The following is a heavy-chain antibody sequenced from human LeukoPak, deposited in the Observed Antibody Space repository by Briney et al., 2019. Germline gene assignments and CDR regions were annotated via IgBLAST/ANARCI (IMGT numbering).Heavy chain of an antibody. D-gene: IGHD6-19*01. J-gene: IGHJ4*02. CDR3: ARIDSSDWPNGDY. V-gene: IGHV3-74*01. CDR2: ISSYGTTT. CDR1: GFTFSSYS. Sequence: TGGSLRLSCAASGFTFSSYSMNWVRQAPGKGLEWVSRISSYGTTTNYADSVKGRFTISRDNAKNTLYLQMHSLRAEDTAVYYCARIDSSDWPNGDYWGQGTLVTVSS.